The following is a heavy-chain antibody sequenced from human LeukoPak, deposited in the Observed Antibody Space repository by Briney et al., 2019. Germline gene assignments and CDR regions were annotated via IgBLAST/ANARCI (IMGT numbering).Heavy chain of an antibody. V-gene: IGHV1-46*01. CDR2: INPSGGST. CDR1: GYTFTSYY. D-gene: IGHD3-10*01. Sequence: ASVKVSCKASGYTFTSYYMHWVRQAPGQGLEWMGIINPSGGSTSYAQKFQGRVTMTRDTSTSTVYMELSSLRSEDTAVYYCARCLGSGSYFNGYYYYMDVWGKGTTVTVSS. J-gene: IGHJ6*03. CDR3: ARCLGSGSYFNGYYYYMDV.